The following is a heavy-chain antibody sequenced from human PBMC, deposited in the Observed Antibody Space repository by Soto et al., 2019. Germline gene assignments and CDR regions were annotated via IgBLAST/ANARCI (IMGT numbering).Heavy chain of an antibody. D-gene: IGHD3-10*01. CDR2: ISSSGSTI. J-gene: IGHJ6*03. CDR3: ARDGVGTSYFSEYYYYYMDV. CDR1: GFTFSDYY. V-gene: IGHV3-11*01. Sequence: PGGSLRLSCAASGFTFSDYYMSWTRQAPGKGLEWVSYISSSGSTIYYADSVKGRFTISRDNAKNSLYLQMNSLRAEDTAVYYCARDGVGTSYFSEYYYYYMDVWGKGTTVTVSS.